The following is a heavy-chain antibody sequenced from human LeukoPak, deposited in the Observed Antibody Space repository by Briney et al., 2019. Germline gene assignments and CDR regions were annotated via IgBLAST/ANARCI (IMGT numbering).Heavy chain of an antibody. CDR3: ARSKVAGTSDY. CDR2: ISTSSSYI. Sequence: PGGSLRLSCAASGFTFSSYNVNWVRQAPGKGLEWVSTISTSSSYIYYADSVKGRFTISRDNGKNSLYLQMSSLGAEDTAVYYCARSKVAGTSDYWGQGTLVAVSS. V-gene: IGHV3-21*01. D-gene: IGHD6-19*01. J-gene: IGHJ4*02. CDR1: GFTFSSYN.